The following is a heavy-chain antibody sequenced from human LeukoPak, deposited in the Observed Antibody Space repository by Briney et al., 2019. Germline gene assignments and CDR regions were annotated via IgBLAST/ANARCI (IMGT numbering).Heavy chain of an antibody. D-gene: IGHD3-22*01. CDR2: IYTSGST. J-gene: IGHJ4*02. CDR1: GGSISSGGYY. CDR3: ARVRSAYYDSSGYPYYFDY. Sequence: SETLSLTCTVSGGSISSGGYYWSWIRQHPGKGLEWIGRIYTSGSTNYNPSLKSRVTMSVDTSKNQFPLKLSSVTAADTAVYYCARVRSAYYDSSGYPYYFDYWGQGTLVTVSS. V-gene: IGHV4-61*08.